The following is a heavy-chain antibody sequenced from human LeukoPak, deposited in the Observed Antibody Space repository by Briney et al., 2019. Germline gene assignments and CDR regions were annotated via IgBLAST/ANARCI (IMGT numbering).Heavy chain of an antibody. J-gene: IGHJ6*03. CDR3: ARGAQRIAAAGSQVPETYYYYYYMDV. CDR2: INPSGGST. V-gene: IGHV1-46*01. D-gene: IGHD6-13*01. CDR1: GYIFTGYY. Sequence: ASVKVSCKASGYIFTGYYMHWVRQAPGQGLEWMGIINPSGGSTSYAQKFQGRVTMTRDTSTSTVYMELSSLRSEDTAVYYCARGAQRIAAAGSQVPETYYYYYYMDVWGKGTTVTISS.